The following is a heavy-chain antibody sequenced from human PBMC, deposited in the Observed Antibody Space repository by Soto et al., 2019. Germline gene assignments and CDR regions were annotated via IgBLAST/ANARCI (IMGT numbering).Heavy chain of an antibody. Sequence: SETLSLTCAVYGGSFSGYYWSWIRQPPGKGLEWIGEINHSGSTNYNPSLKSRVTISVDTSKNQFSLKLSSVTAADTAVYYCARDHHPQYRYFGRSFYYGMDVWGQGTTVTVSS. V-gene: IGHV4-34*01. CDR2: INHSGST. J-gene: IGHJ6*02. CDR1: GGSFSGYY. CDR3: ARDHHPQYRYFGRSFYYGMDV. D-gene: IGHD3-9*01.